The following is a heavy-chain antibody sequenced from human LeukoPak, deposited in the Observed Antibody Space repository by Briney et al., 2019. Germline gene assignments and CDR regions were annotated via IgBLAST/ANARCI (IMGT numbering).Heavy chain of an antibody. Sequence: ASVKVSCKASGYTFTSYGISWVRQAPGQGLEWMGWISAYNGNTNYTQKLQGRVTMTTDTSTSTAYMELRSLRSDDTAVYYCARDRGYCSSTSCYSYYFDYWAREPWSPSPQ. J-gene: IGHJ4*02. CDR2: ISAYNGNT. CDR3: ARDRGYCSSTSCYSYYFDY. CDR1: GYTFTSYG. D-gene: IGHD2-2*02. V-gene: IGHV1-18*01.